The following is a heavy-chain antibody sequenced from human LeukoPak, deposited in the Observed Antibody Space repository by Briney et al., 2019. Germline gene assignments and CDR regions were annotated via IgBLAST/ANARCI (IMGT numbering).Heavy chain of an antibody. CDR3: ARRGHNSGWYEY. CDR1: GFTFSNYW. D-gene: IGHD6-19*01. J-gene: IGHJ4*02. V-gene: IGHV3-74*01. Sequence: PGGSLRLSCAASGFTFSNYWMDWVRQAPGKGLVWVSRINSDGSSTSYADSVKGRFTISRDNAKSTLFLQTNSLRDEDTGVYYCARRGHNSGWYEYWGQGALVTVSS. CDR2: INSDGSST.